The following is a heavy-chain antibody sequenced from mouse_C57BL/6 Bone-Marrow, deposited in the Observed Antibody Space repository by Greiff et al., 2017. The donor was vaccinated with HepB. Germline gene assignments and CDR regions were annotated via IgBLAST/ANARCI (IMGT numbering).Heavy chain of an antibody. J-gene: IGHJ3*01. CDR2: INPYNGGT. CDR3: ARRDYSNWFAY. V-gene: IGHV1-19*01. CDR1: GYTFTDYY. Sequence: VQLQQSGPVLVKPGASVKMSCKASGYTFTDYYMNWVKQSHGKSLEWIGVINPYNGGTSYNQKFKGKATLTVDKSSSTAYMELNSLTSEDSAVYYCARRDYSNWFAYWGQGTLVTVSA. D-gene: IGHD2-5*01.